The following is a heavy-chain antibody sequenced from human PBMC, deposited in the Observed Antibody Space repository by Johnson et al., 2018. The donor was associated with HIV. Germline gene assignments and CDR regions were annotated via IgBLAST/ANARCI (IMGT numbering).Heavy chain of an antibody. J-gene: IGHJ3*02. Sequence: VQLVESGGGLGQPGGSLRLSCATSGFTFKDYAMSWVRQAPGKGLEWVSAISNNAGRTYYLDYVKGRLTVSRDDSKSTVYLQMNSLRAEDTAIYCCVKETGAHSAFEIWGPGTLFTVSS. CDR2: ISNNAGRT. V-gene: IGHV3-23*04. D-gene: IGHD3-10*01. CDR1: GFTFKDYA. CDR3: VKETGAHSAFEI.